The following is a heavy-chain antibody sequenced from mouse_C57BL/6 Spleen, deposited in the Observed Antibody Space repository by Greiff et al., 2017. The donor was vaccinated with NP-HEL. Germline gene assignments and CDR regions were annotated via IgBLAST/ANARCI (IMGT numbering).Heavy chain of an antibody. CDR1: GYTFTSYW. Sequence: QVQLQQSGTELVKPGASVKLSCKASGYTFTSYWMHWVKQRPGQGLEWIGNINPSNGGTNYNEKFKSKATLTVDKSSSTAYMQLSSLTSEDSAVYYCAREGLYDYETWFAYWGQGTLVTVSA. CDR3: AREGLYDYETWFAY. J-gene: IGHJ3*01. V-gene: IGHV1-53*01. CDR2: INPSNGGT. D-gene: IGHD2-4*01.